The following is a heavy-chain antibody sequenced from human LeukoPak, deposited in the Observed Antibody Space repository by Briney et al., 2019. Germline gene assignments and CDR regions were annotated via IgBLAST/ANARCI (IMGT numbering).Heavy chain of an antibody. CDR3: ARESRGYCSSTSCPFLSSPKYYYYMDV. CDR1: GGSISSYY. J-gene: IGHJ6*03. Sequence: PSETLSLTCTVSGGSISSYYWSWIRQPPGKGLEWIGYIYYSGSTNYNPSLKSRVTISVDTSKNQFSLKLSSVTAAYTAVYYCARESRGYCSSTSCPFLSSPKYYYYMDVWGKGTTVTVSS. CDR2: IYYSGST. V-gene: IGHV4-59*08. D-gene: IGHD2-2*01.